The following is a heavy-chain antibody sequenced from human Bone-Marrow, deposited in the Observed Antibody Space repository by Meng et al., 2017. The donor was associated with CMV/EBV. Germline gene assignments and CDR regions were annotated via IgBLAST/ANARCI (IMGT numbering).Heavy chain of an antibody. D-gene: IGHD4-11*01. CDR3: ARGYSNRLPGGFDY. V-gene: IGHV1-18*01. CDR2: ISAYNGNT. Sequence: VQSCTRWKQPGASVKVSCKASGYTFTSYGSSWVRQAPGQGLEWMGWISAYNGNTNYAQKLQGRVTMTTDTSTSTAYMELRSLRSDDTAVYYCARGYSNRLPGGFDYWGQGTLVTVSS. J-gene: IGHJ4*02. CDR1: GYTFTSYG.